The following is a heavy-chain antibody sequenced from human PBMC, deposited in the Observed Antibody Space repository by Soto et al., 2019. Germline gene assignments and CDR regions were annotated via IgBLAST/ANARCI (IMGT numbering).Heavy chain of an antibody. Sequence: SETLSLTCTVSGGSISSYYWSWIRQTPGKGLEWIGYIYHSGSTNYNPSLKSRVTISVDTSKNQFSLKLSSVTAADTAVYYCARGFSIDWYTYYFDYWGQGPPVTVSS. CDR2: IYHSGST. D-gene: IGHD3-3*02. CDR1: GGSISSYY. J-gene: IGHJ4*02. V-gene: IGHV4-59*08. CDR3: ARGFSIDWYTYYFDY.